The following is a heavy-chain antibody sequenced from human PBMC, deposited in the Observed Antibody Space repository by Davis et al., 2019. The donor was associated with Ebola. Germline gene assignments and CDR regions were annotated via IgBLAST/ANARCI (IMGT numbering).Heavy chain of an antibody. V-gene: IGHV3-7*01. D-gene: IGHD3-3*01. CDR1: GFTFSGYV. CDR2: IKTDGSEE. J-gene: IGHJ4*02. Sequence: GGSLRLSCAASGFTFSGYVMSWVRQAPGKGLEWVANIKTDGSEEHYVDSVKGRFTMSRDNAKNSLYLQLDSLRDDDTAVYYCARWGLRGNYDSWSGSDYYFDYWGQGTLVTVSS. CDR3: ARWGLRGNYDSWSGSDYYFDY.